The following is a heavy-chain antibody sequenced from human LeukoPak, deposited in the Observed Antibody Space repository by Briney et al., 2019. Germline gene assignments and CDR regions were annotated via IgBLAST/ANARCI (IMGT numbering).Heavy chain of an antibody. J-gene: IGHJ4*02. Sequence: PGGSLRLSCAASGFTFSNAWMSWVRQAPGKGLEWVGRIKSKTDGGTTDYAAPVKGRFTISRDDSKNTLYLQMNSLKTEDTAVYYCITTSIAVAGPFDYWGQGTLVTVSS. CDR3: ITTSIAVAGPFDY. CDR2: IKSKTDGGTT. D-gene: IGHD6-19*01. CDR1: GFTFSNAW. V-gene: IGHV3-15*01.